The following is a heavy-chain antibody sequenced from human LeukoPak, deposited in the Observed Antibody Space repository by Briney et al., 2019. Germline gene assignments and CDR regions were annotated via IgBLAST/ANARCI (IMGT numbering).Heavy chain of an antibody. CDR1: GGSISSSSYY. J-gene: IGHJ5*02. Sequence: IPSETLSLTCTVSGGSISSSSYYWGWIRQPPGKGLEWIGGIYYSGSTYYNPSLKSRVTISVDTSKNQFSLKLSSVTAADTAVYYCARHLGYSSSYRFDPWGQGTLVTVSS. CDR2: IYYSGST. V-gene: IGHV4-39*01. CDR3: ARHLGYSSSYRFDP. D-gene: IGHD6-13*01.